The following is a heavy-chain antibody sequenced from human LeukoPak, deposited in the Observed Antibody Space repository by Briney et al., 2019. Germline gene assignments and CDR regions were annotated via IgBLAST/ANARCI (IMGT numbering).Heavy chain of an antibody. J-gene: IGHJ3*02. Sequence: PSETLSLTCAVYGGSFSGYYWSWIRQPPGKGLEWIGEINHSGSTNYNPSLKSRVTISVDTSKNQFSLKLSSVTAADTAVYYCARDLMIVVAYDAFDIWGQGTMVTVSS. CDR2: INHSGST. CDR1: GGSFSGYY. D-gene: IGHD3-22*01. CDR3: ARDLMIVVAYDAFDI. V-gene: IGHV4-34*01.